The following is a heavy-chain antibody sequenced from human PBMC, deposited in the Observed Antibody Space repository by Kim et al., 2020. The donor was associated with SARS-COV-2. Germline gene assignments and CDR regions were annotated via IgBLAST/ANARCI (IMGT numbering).Heavy chain of an antibody. Sequence: GGSLRLSCAASGFTFSSYSMNWVRQAPGKGLEWVSSISSSSSYIYYADSVKGRFTISRDNAKNSLYLQMNSLRAEDTAVYYCARDPRVDTAMAKFDYWGQGTLVTVSS. CDR1: GFTFSSYS. J-gene: IGHJ4*02. V-gene: IGHV3-21*01. CDR3: ARDPRVDTAMAKFDY. D-gene: IGHD5-18*01. CDR2: ISSSSSYI.